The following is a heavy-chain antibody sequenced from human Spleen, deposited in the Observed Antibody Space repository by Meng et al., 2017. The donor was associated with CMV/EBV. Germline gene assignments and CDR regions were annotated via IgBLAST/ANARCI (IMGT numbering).Heavy chain of an antibody. V-gene: IGHV3-15*01. CDR1: GFTFSNAW. CDR3: ARGQQFVPWGLHDY. Sequence: GESLKISCAASGFTFSNAWMTWVRQAPGKGLEWVGRIKSKTDGGTADYAVPVKGRFTISRDDSKNTLYLQMNSLRAEDTGVYYCARGQQFVPWGLHDYWGQGTLVTVSS. D-gene: IGHD5-24*01. J-gene: IGHJ4*02. CDR2: IKSKTDGGTA.